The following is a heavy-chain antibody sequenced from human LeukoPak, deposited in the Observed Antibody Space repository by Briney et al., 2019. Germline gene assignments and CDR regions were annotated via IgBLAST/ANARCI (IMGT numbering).Heavy chain of an antibody. Sequence: PSETLSLTCAVYGGSFSGYYWSWIRQPPGKGLEWIGEINRSGSTNYNPSLKSRVTISVDTSKNQFSLKLSSVTAADTAVYYCARTIVPAVDFDYWGQGTLVTVSS. CDR2: INRSGST. J-gene: IGHJ4*02. D-gene: IGHD2-2*01. CDR1: GGSFSGYY. V-gene: IGHV4-34*01. CDR3: ARTIVPAVDFDY.